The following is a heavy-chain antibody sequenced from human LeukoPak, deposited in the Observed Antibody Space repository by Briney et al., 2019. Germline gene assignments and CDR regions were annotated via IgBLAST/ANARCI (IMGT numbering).Heavy chain of an antibody. CDR3: AKDTASDY. V-gene: IGHV3-30*18. Sequence: GRSLRLSCAASGFTFSSYGMHWVRQAPGKGLEWVAVISYDGSNKYYADSVKGRFTISRDNSKNTLYLQMNSLRAEDTAVYYCAKDTASDYWGQGTLVTVSS. J-gene: IGHJ4*02. D-gene: IGHD5-18*01. CDR1: GFTFSSYG. CDR2: ISYDGSNK.